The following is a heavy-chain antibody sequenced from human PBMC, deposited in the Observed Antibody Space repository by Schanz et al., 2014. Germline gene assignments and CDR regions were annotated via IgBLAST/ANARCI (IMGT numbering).Heavy chain of an antibody. Sequence: QVQLQESGPGLVKPSESLSLTCTVSGGSISSYYWSWIRQPPGKGLEWIGYIYSSGTTNYNPSLKSPVTISIDASKNQFSLKLTSVTAADTGVYYCARVVGGAEWLLYDDYYYNLDVWGQGTTVTVSS. J-gene: IGHJ6*02. CDR2: IYSSGTT. D-gene: IGHD3-3*01. CDR1: GGSISSYY. CDR3: ARVVGGAEWLLYDDYYYNLDV. V-gene: IGHV4-59*01.